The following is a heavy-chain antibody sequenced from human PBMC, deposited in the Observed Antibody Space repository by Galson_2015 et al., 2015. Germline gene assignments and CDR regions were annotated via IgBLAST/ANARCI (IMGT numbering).Heavy chain of an antibody. CDR1: GFTFSSYA. Sequence: SLRLSCAASGFTFSSYAMSWVRQAPGKGLEWVSAISGSGGSTYYADSVKGRFTISRDNSKNTLYLQMNSLRAEDTAVYYCATDHYDSSGYGYWYFDLWGRGTLVTVSS. CDR3: ATDHYDSSGYGYWYFDL. D-gene: IGHD3-22*01. J-gene: IGHJ2*01. CDR2: ISGSGGST. V-gene: IGHV3-23*01.